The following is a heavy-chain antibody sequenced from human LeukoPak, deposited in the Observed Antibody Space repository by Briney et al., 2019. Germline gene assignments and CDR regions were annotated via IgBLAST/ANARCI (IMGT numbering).Heavy chain of an antibody. V-gene: IGHV4-59*01. CDR3: ARARYHGLGSGYSGGFYYMDV. CDR1: GDSISSSY. CDR2: LSNSGSS. Sequence: PSETLSLTCSVSGDSISSSYCDWIRQPPARGLEWIGYLSNSGSSTNNPSLKIRVSSSLEAHRNRFSLDLSSVTDADTAVYYCARARYHGLGSGYSGGFYYMDVWGKGTTVIVSS. D-gene: IGHD3-3*01. J-gene: IGHJ6*03.